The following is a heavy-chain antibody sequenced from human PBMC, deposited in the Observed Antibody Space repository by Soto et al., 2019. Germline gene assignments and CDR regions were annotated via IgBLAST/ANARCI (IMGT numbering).Heavy chain of an antibody. CDR3: ARAKNSGWSNWYFDL. V-gene: IGHV1-69*06. D-gene: IGHD6-19*01. Sequence: QVQLVQSGAEVKKPGSSMKVSCKASGGSFGTYSVSWVRQAPGQGLEWMGGIIPVFNTTNNAQKFQGRVTITADKSTSTAYMDLSGLRSEDTAVYFCARAKNSGWSNWYFDLWGRGTLVTVSS. J-gene: IGHJ2*01. CDR2: IIPVFNTT. CDR1: GGSFGTYS.